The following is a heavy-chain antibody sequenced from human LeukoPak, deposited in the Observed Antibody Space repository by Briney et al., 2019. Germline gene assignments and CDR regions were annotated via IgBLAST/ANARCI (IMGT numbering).Heavy chain of an antibody. J-gene: IGHJ4*02. Sequence: GASVKVSCKASGCTFTSYYIHWVRQAPGQGLEWMGRIIPSGGDTTYAQKFQGRVTMTRDTSTSTVYLELSSLRSGDTAVYYCARRSSWFSLNYWGQGTLVTVSS. CDR1: GCTFTSYY. CDR2: IIPSGGDT. CDR3: ARRSSWFSLNY. D-gene: IGHD6-13*01. V-gene: IGHV1-46*01.